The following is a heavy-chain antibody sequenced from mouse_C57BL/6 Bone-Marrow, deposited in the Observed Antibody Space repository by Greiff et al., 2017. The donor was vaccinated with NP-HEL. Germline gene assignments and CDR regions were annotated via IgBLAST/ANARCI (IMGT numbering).Heavy chain of an antibody. V-gene: IGHV3-6*01. CDR2: ISYDGSN. CDR3: ARNHWYVDV. J-gene: IGHJ1*03. Sequence: EVQLQESGPGLVKPSQSLSLTCSVTGYSITSGYYWNWIRQFPGNKLEWMGYISYDGSNNYNPSLKNRISITRDTSKNQFFLKLNSVTTEDTATYYCARNHWYVDVWGTGTTVTVSS. CDR1: GYSITSGYY.